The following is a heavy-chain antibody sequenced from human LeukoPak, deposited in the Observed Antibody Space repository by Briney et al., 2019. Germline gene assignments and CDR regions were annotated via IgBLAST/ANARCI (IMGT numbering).Heavy chain of an antibody. V-gene: IGHV5-51*01. D-gene: IGHD5-12*01. CDR2: IYPGDSDT. CDR3: ARGGYSGYDHFDY. J-gene: IGHJ4*02. CDR1: GYSFTSYL. Sequence: GESLKISCNGSGYSFTSYLIGWVRQMPGKGLEWIGIIYPGDSDTRYSPSFQGQVTISADKSIRTAYLQWSSLKASDTAMYYCARGGYSGYDHFDYWGEGTLVTVSS.